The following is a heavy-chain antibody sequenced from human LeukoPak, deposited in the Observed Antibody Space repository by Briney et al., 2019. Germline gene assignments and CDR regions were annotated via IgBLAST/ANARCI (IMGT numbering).Heavy chain of an antibody. J-gene: IGHJ4*02. V-gene: IGHV4-34*01. D-gene: IGHD6-19*01. Sequence: SETLSLTCAVYGGSFSGYYWSWIRQPPGRGLEWIGEINHSGSTNYNPSLKSRVTISVDTSKNQFSLKLSSVTAADTAVYYCARKNRQWLVATKGHFDYWGQGTLVTVSS. CDR1: GGSFSGYY. CDR3: ARKNRQWLVATKGHFDY. CDR2: INHSGST.